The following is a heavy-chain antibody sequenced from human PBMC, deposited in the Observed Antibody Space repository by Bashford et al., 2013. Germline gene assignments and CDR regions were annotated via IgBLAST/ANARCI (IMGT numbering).Heavy chain of an antibody. V-gene: IGHV1-2*02. Sequence: ASVKVSCKASGYTFTGYYMHWVRQAPGQGLEWMGWINPNSGGTNYAQKFQGRVTMTRDTSISTAYMELSSLRSDDTAVYYCARSPDPYSSSWYSTPLYYYYGMDVWGRRDHGHRLL. CDR3: ARSPDPYSSSWYSTPLYYYYGMDV. J-gene: IGHJ6*02. D-gene: IGHD6-13*01. CDR2: INPNSGGT. CDR1: GYTFTGYY.